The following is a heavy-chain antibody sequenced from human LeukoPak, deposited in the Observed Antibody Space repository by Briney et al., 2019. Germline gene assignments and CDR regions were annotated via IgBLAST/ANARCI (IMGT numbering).Heavy chain of an antibody. CDR3: AKSPRYCSGGSCYSDY. J-gene: IGHJ4*02. CDR1: GFTFSNAW. Sequence: GGSLRLSCAASGFTFSNAWMSWVRQAPGKGLEWVSAISGSGGSTYYADSVKGRFTISRDNSKNTLYLQMNSLRAEDTAVYYCAKSPRYCSGGSCYSDYWGQGTLVTVSS. V-gene: IGHV3-23*01. CDR2: ISGSGGST. D-gene: IGHD2-15*01.